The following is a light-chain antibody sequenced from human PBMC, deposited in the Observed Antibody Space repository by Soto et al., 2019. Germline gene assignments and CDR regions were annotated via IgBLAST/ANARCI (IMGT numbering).Light chain of an antibody. CDR3: QLYGNVPLT. J-gene: IGKJ4*02. CDR1: QDISNY. Sequence: DIQMTQSPSSLSASVGDRVTITCQASQDISNYLSWYQQKLGKAPKLLIYDTSNLETGVQSRFSGSGSGTDYSFTISSLQPEDTETYYCQLYGNVPLTFGGGTKVEIK. CDR2: DTS. V-gene: IGKV1-33*01.